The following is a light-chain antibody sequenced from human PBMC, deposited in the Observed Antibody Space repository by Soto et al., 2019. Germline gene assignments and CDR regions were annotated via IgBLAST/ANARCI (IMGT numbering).Light chain of an antibody. CDR1: QSVSSN. CDR3: QQYNKWPLT. CDR2: HAS. V-gene: IGKV3-15*01. J-gene: IGKJ4*01. Sequence: EIVMTQSPATLSVSPGERATLSCRASQSVSSNLAWYQQKPGQAPRLLIYHASTRATGIPARFSGSGSGTEFTLTISSLQSEDFAVDYCQQYNKWPLTFGGGTKMEIK.